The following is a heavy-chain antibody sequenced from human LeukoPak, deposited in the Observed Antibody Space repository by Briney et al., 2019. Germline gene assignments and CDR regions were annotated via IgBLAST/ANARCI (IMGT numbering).Heavy chain of an antibody. CDR3: ARDSGWYAITY. Sequence: GGSLRLSCATSGFTFSTYWMTWVRQAPGKGLEWVDNIKQDGSEKNYVDAVKGRFTISRDNAKNSLYLQMNSLRAEDTAVYYCARDSGWYAITYWGQGTLVTVSS. CDR1: GFTFSTYW. D-gene: IGHD6-19*01. CDR2: IKQDGSEK. V-gene: IGHV3-7*01. J-gene: IGHJ4*02.